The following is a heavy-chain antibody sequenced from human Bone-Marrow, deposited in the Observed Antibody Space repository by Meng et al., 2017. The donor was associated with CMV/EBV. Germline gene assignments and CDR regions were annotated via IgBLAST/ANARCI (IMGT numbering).Heavy chain of an antibody. V-gene: IGHV3-33*06. J-gene: IGHJ5*02. CDR3: AKEGYYYDSSGNWFDP. Sequence: GESLKISCAASAFTFSSYGMHWVRQAPGKGLEWVAVIWYDGSNKYYADSVKGRFTISRDNSKNTLYLQMNSLRAEDTAVYYCAKEGYYYDSSGNWFDPWGQGTLVTVSS. D-gene: IGHD3-22*01. CDR1: AFTFSSYG. CDR2: IWYDGSNK.